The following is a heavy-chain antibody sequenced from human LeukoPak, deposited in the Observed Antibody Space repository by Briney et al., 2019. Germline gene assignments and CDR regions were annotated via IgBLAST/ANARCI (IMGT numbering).Heavy chain of an antibody. Sequence: PSQTLSLTCTVSGGSISSGDYYWGWIRQPPGKGLEWIGSIYYSGSTYYNPSLKSRVTISVDTSKNQFSLKLSSVTAADTAVYYCASLQLWTTSYYFDYWGQGTLVTVSS. J-gene: IGHJ4*02. CDR2: IYYSGST. D-gene: IGHD5-18*01. V-gene: IGHV4-39*01. CDR3: ASLQLWTTSYYFDY. CDR1: GGSISSGDYY.